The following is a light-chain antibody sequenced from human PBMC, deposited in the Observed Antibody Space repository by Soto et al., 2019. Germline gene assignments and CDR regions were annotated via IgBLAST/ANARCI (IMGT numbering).Light chain of an antibody. CDR3: CSYAGSSTFV. CDR1: RSDVGSYNL. Sequence: QSVLTQPASVSGSPGQSITISCTGTRSDVGSYNLVSWYQQHPGKAPKLIIYEGSKRPSGVSNRFSASKSGNTASLTISGLQAEYEADYYCCSYAGSSTFVFGGGTKVTVL. J-gene: IGLJ3*02. CDR2: EGS. V-gene: IGLV2-23*03.